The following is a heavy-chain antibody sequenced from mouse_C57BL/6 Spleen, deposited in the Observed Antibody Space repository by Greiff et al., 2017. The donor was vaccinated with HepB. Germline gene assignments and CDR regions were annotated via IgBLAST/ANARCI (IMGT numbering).Heavy chain of an antibody. CDR3: ASWDYYGSSVDY. J-gene: IGHJ2*01. V-gene: IGHV1-22*01. D-gene: IGHD1-1*01. CDR2: INPNNGGT. Sequence: VQLKESGPELVKPGASVKMSCKASGYTFTDYNMHWVKQSHGKSLEWIGYINPNNGGTSYNQKFKGKATLTVNKSSSTAYMELRSLTSEDSAVYYCASWDYYGSSVDYWGQGTTLTVSS. CDR1: GYTFTDYN.